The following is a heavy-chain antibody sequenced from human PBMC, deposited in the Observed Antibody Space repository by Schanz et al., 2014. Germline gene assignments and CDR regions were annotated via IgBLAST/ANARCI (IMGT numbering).Heavy chain of an antibody. Sequence: VQLVESGGGLVQPGGSLRLSCAASGFAFSVYGMHWVRQAPGKGPEWVAVIWSDGSGKYYADSVKGRFTISRDNAKNSLYLQMNSLRAEDTAVYYCAREQIMAAAGLVDYWGHGTLVTVSS. CDR1: GFAFSVYG. D-gene: IGHD6-13*01. CDR2: IWSDGSGK. CDR3: AREQIMAAAGLVDY. V-gene: IGHV3-33*08. J-gene: IGHJ4*01.